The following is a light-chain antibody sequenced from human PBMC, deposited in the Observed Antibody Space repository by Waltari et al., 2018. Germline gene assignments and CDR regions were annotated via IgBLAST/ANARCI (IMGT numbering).Light chain of an antibody. J-gene: IGLJ2*01. CDR3: ETGGFGIWR. CDR1: SGHSNYA. Sequence: QLILTQTPSASASLGASVKLTCTLSSGHSNYAIAWLQRQPEKGPRYLMKVNSDGSYIKGDGIPDRFPGSSSGADRYLTISSLQSEDEADYYCETGGFGIWRFGGGTKLTVL. CDR2: VNSDGSY. V-gene: IGLV4-69*01.